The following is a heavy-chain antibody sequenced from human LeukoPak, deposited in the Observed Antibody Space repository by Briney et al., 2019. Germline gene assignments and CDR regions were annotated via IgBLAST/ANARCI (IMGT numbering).Heavy chain of an antibody. Sequence: SETLSLTCTVSGGSISSYYWSWIRQPPGKGLEWIGYIYYSGSTNYNPSLKSRVTISVDTSKNQFSLKLSSVTAADTAVYYCARSRRLPSSSWYVDYYYYGMDVWGQGTTVTVSS. CDR3: ARSRRLPSSSWYVDYYYYGMDV. V-gene: IGHV4-59*01. J-gene: IGHJ6*02. D-gene: IGHD6-13*01. CDR1: GGSISSYY. CDR2: IYYSGST.